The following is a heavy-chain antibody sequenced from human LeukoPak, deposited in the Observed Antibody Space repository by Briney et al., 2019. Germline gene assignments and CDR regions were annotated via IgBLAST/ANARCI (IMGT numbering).Heavy chain of an antibody. D-gene: IGHD1-26*01. V-gene: IGHV4-39*07. CDR1: GGSISSSSYY. CDR2: IYYSGST. J-gene: IGHJ3*02. CDR3: ARDAEMRAKAFDI. Sequence: SETLSLTCTVYGGSISSSSYYWGWIRQPPGKGLEWIGSIYYSGSTYYNPSLKSRVTISVDTSKNQFSLKLSSVTAADTAVYYCARDAEMRAKAFDIWGQGTMVTVSS.